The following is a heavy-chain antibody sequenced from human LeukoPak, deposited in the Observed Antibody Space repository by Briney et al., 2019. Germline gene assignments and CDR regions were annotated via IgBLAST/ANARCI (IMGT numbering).Heavy chain of an antibody. CDR3: ARGSGAATGEGFDC. J-gene: IGHJ4*02. D-gene: IGHD1-26*01. Sequence: SETVSLTCTVSGGSISSYYWSWIRQPAGKGLEYIGRIYSSGITDYNPSLMSRVTLSVDTSKNRFSLRLSSVTAADTAVYYCARGSGAATGEGFDCWGQGTLVTVSS. CDR2: IYSSGIT. V-gene: IGHV4-4*07. CDR1: GGSISSYY.